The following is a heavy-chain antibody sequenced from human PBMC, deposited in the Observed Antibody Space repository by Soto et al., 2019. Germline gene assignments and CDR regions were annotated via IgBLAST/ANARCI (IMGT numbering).Heavy chain of an antibody. D-gene: IGHD6-19*01. V-gene: IGHV3-53*01. J-gene: IGHJ4*02. Sequence: GGSLRLSCAASGFTVSSNYMSWVRQTRGKGLEWVSVIYSGGSTYYADSVKGRFTISRDNSKNTLYLQMNSLRAEDTAVYYCARAAVAGNYDYWGQGTLVTVSS. CDR2: IYSGGST. CDR1: GFTVSSNY. CDR3: ARAAVAGNYDY.